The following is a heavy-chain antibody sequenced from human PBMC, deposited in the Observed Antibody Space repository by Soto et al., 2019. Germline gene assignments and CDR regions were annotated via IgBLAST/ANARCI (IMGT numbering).Heavy chain of an antibody. V-gene: IGHV1-3*01. CDR2: INPGNGNT. Sequence: ASVKVSCKASGYTFTSYAMHWVRQAPGQRLEWMGWINPGNGNTKYAQKFQGRVTITRDTSTSTVYMELSSLKSEDTAVYHCARVRGGELYDGMDVWGQGTTVTVSS. D-gene: IGHD3-10*01. J-gene: IGHJ6*02. CDR1: GYTFTSYA. CDR3: ARVRGGELYDGMDV.